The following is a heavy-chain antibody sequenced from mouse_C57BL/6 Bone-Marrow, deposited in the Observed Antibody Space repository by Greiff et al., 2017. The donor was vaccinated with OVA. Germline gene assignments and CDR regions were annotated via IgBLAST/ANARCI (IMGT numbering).Heavy chain of an antibody. V-gene: IGHV1-81*01. D-gene: IGHD1-1*01. CDR2: IYPRSGNT. J-gene: IGHJ2*01. CDR1: GYTFTSYG. CDR3: ARPFTTVVAYYFDY. Sequence: VQLQQSGAELARPGASVKLSCKASGYTFTSYGISWVKQSTGQGLEWIGEIYPRSGNTYYNEKFKGKATLTADKSSSTAYMELRSLTSEDSAVYFCARPFTTVVAYYFDYWGQGTTLTVSS.